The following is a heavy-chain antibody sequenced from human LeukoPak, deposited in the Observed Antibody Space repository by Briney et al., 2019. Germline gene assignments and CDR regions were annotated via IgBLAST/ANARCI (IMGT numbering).Heavy chain of an antibody. Sequence: GGSLRLSCAASGFTFSSYGMSWVRQAPGKGLEWVSAISGSGGSTYYADSVKGRFTISRDNSKNTLYLQMNSLRAEDTAVYYCAKDSNSGYYYDSSGCPAQFSWGQGTLVTVSS. CDR2: ISGSGGST. V-gene: IGHV3-23*01. J-gene: IGHJ4*02. D-gene: IGHD3-22*01. CDR3: AKDSNSGYYYDSSGCPAQFS. CDR1: GFTFSSYG.